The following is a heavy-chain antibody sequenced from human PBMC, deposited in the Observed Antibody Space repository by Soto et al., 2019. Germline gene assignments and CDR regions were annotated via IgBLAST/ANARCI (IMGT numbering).Heavy chain of an antibody. D-gene: IGHD3-22*01. CDR3: ARDRGYDSSGYFDY. V-gene: IGHV1-69*13. CDR1: GGTFSSYA. J-gene: IGHJ4*02. Sequence: GASVKVSCKASGGTFSSYAISWVRQAPGQGLEWVGGIIPIFGTANYAQKFQGRVTITADESTSTAYMELSSLRSEDTAVYYCARDRGYDSSGYFDYWGQGTLVNVS. CDR2: IIPIFGTA.